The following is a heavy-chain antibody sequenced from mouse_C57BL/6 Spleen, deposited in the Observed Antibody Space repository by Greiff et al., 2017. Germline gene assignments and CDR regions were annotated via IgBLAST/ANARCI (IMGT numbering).Heavy chain of an antibody. J-gene: IGHJ1*03. CDR2: IYWDDDK. CDR3: ARRGYYGSSYDWYFDV. CDR1: GFSLSPSGMG. V-gene: IGHV8-12*01. Sequence: QVTLKVSGPGILQSSQTLSLTCSFSGFSLSPSGMGVSWIRQPSGKGLEWLAHIYWDDDKRSNPSLKSRLTISKDTSRNQVFLKITSVDTADTATYYCARRGYYGSSYDWYFDVWGTGTTVTVSS. D-gene: IGHD1-1*01.